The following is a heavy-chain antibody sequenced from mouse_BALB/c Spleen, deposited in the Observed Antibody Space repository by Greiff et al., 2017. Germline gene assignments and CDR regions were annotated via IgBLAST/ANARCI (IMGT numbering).Heavy chain of an antibody. J-gene: IGHJ4*01. Sequence: VMLVESGPGLVQPSQSLSITCTVSGFSLTSYGVHWVRQSPGKGLEWLGVIWSGGSTDYNAAFISRLSISKDNSKSQVFFKMNSLQANDTAIYYCASYITTVPLYYAMDYWGQGTSVTVSS. V-gene: IGHV2-2*02. D-gene: IGHD1-1*01. CDR3: ASYITTVPLYYAMDY. CDR1: GFSLTSYG. CDR2: IWSGGST.